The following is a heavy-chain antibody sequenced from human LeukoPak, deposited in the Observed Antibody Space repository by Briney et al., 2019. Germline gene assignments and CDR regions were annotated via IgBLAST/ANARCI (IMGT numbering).Heavy chain of an antibody. CDR3: AREISGYNFY. D-gene: IGHD5-12*01. Sequence: PGGSLRLSCAASGFTFSSYEMNWVRQAPGKGLEWVSYISSSSSTIYYADSVKGRFTISRDNAKNSLYLQMNSLRAEDTAVYYCAREISGYNFYWGQGTLVTVSS. J-gene: IGHJ4*02. V-gene: IGHV3-48*01. CDR2: ISSSSSTI. CDR1: GFTFSSYE.